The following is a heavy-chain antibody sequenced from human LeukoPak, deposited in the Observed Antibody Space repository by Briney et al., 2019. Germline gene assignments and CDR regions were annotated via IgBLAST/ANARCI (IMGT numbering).Heavy chain of an antibody. CDR2: IIPIFGTA. V-gene: IGHV1-69*13. CDR1: GGTFTSYA. J-gene: IGHJ4*02. Sequence: ASVKVSCKASGGTFTSYAISWVRQAPGQGLEWMAGIIPIFGTANYAQKFQGRVTITADESTSTAYMELSSLRSEDTAEYYCARSPRSSGYYAPDYWGQGTLVTVSS. CDR3: ARSPRSSGYYAPDY. D-gene: IGHD3-22*01.